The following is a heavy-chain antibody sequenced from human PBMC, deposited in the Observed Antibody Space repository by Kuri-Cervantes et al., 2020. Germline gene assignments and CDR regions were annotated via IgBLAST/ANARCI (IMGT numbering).Heavy chain of an antibody. CDR3: ARDDTWQSGGGYYHDR. CDR2: ISYDGSNK. CDR1: GFTFSSYG. D-gene: IGHD3-10*01. J-gene: IGHJ5*02. Sequence: LSLTCAASGFTFSSYGMHRVRQAPGKGLEWVAVISYDGSNKYYADSVKGRFTISRDNFKNTLYLQMNSLRVDDTAVYYCARDDTWQSGGGYYHDRWGQGTLVTVSS. V-gene: IGHV3-30*03.